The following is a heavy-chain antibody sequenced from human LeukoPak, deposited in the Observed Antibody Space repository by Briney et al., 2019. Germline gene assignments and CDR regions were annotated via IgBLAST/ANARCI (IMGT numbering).Heavy chain of an antibody. Sequence: ASVKVSCKASGYTFTGYYMHWVRQAPGQGLEWMGWINPNSGGTNYAQKFQGRGTMTRDTSISTAYMELSRLRSDDTAVYYCARVTVVRGANYYYYMDVWGKGTTVTISS. V-gene: IGHV1-2*02. CDR3: ARVTVVRGANYYYYMDV. CDR2: INPNSGGT. J-gene: IGHJ6*03. D-gene: IGHD3-10*01. CDR1: GYTFTGYY.